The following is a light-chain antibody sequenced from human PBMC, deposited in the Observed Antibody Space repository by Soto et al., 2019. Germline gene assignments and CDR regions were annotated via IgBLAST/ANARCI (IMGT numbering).Light chain of an antibody. CDR3: HSRA. CDR1: QSISTW. J-gene: IGKJ5*01. Sequence: IQMTQSPSTLSASVGDRFTITCRASQSISTWLAWYQQKPGKAPKLLIYKASTLESGVPSRFSGSGSETEFTLTISRLQPDDFATYFCHSRAFGQGTRLEIK. CDR2: KAS. V-gene: IGKV1-5*03.